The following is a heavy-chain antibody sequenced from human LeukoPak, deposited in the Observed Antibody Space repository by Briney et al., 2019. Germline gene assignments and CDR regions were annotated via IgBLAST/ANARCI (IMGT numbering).Heavy chain of an antibody. J-gene: IGHJ4*02. Sequence: SETLSLTCTVSGGSISSSSYYWGWIRQPPGKGLEWIGSIYYSGSTYYNPSLKSRVTISVDTSKNQFSLKLSSVTAADTAVYYCASLSRDGYTPGLDYWGQGTLVTVSS. CDR2: IYYSGST. CDR1: GGSISSSSYY. D-gene: IGHD5-24*01. V-gene: IGHV4-39*01. CDR3: ASLSRDGYTPGLDY.